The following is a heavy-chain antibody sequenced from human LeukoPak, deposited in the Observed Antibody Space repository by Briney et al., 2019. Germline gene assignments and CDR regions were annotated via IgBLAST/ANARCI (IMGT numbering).Heavy chain of an antibody. CDR3: ARAIVGATPAFDY. J-gene: IGHJ4*02. CDR2: IYHSGST. CDR1: GGSISSGGYS. D-gene: IGHD1-26*01. Sequence: SDTLSLTCAVSGGSISSGGYSWSWIRQPPGKGLEWIGYIYHSGSTYYNPSLKSRVTISVDRSKNQFSLKLSSVTAADTAVYYCARAIVGATPAFDYWGQGTLVTVSS. V-gene: IGHV4-30-2*01.